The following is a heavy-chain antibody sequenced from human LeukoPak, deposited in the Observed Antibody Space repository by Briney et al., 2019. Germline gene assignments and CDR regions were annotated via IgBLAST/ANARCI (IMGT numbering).Heavy chain of an antibody. CDR3: TRLGEYSGNSDDY. CDR1: GFTFSGSA. CDR2: IRSKAKSYAT. J-gene: IGHJ4*02. Sequence: PGGSLKLSCAASGFTFSGSAIHWVRQASGKGLDWVGRIRSKAKSYATAYAESVKGRFTISRDDSENAAYLQMNSLKTEDTAVYYCTRLGEYSGNSDDYRGQGTLVTVSS. V-gene: IGHV3-73*01. D-gene: IGHD5-12*01.